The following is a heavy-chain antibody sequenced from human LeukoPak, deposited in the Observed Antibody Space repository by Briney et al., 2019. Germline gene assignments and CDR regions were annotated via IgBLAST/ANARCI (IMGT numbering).Heavy chain of an antibody. V-gene: IGHV4-30-2*01. CDR2: IYHSGST. D-gene: IGHD2-15*01. Sequence: TLSLTCAVSGHSINRGGYSGRWIRQPPGKGREWSGYIYHSGSTYYNPSLKRRSTISEHRPKTRFCLKLSSVTAAETAVYCCAGDAFRGYCGGGSCWNWFDPWGQGTLVTVSS. CDR3: AGDAFRGYCGGGSCWNWFDP. CDR1: GHSINRGGYS. J-gene: IGHJ5*02.